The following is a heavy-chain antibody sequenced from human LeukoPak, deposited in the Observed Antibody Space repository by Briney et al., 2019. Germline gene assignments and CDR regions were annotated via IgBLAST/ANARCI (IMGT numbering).Heavy chain of an antibody. Sequence: PSETLSLTCTVSGGSISSYYWSWIRQPPGKGLEWIGYIYYSGSTNYNPSLKSRVTISVDTSKNQFSLKLCSVTAADTAVYYCAGNQPLLSWFDPWGQGTLVTVSS. V-gene: IGHV4-59*01. CDR2: IYYSGST. J-gene: IGHJ5*02. D-gene: IGHD2-2*01. CDR3: AGNQPLLSWFDP. CDR1: GGSISSYY.